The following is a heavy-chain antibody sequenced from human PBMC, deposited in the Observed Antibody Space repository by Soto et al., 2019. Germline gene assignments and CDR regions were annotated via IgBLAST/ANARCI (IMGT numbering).Heavy chain of an antibody. V-gene: IGHV3-23*01. CDR3: AKDSHWAIISPTHDS. D-gene: IGHD2-2*01. CDR1: GFNFNDYW. Sequence: GGSLRLSCAASGFNFNDYWMGWVRQAPAKGLEWVSNISESGRTTYYADSVKGRFTISRNTSKNMLYLQMNSLRAEDTAIYYCAKDSHWAIISPTHDSWGQGTLVTVSS. CDR2: ISESGRTT. J-gene: IGHJ4*02.